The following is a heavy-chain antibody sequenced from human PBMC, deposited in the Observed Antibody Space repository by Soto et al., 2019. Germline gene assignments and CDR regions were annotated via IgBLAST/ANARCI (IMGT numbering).Heavy chain of an antibody. CDR3: AVGGNYLSMDV. V-gene: IGHV1-46*01. CDR2: INPDGGGT. CDR1: GYTFTSYY. J-gene: IGHJ6*02. Sequence: QVQLVQSGAEVQKPGASVKVSCKASGYTFTSYYMHLVRLAPGQGLEWMGIINPDGGGTSYAQQFQGRVIMTRDTSTSTVYMEMSSLRSEDTAGYYCAVGGNYLSMDVWGQGTTVTVSS. D-gene: IGHD4-4*01.